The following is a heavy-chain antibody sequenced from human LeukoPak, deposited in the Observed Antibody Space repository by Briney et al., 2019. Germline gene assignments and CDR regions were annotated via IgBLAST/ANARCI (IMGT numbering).Heavy chain of an antibody. CDR3: ARDIYRHYYMDV. J-gene: IGHJ6*03. Sequence: PGGSLRLSCAASGFTFSSYAMHWVRQAPGKGLEWVAVISYDGSNKYYADSVKGRFTISRDNSKNTLYLQMNSLRAEDTAVYYCARDIYRHYYMDVWGKGTTVTVSS. CDR1: GFTFSSYA. CDR2: ISYDGSNK. D-gene: IGHD1-26*01. V-gene: IGHV3-30*04.